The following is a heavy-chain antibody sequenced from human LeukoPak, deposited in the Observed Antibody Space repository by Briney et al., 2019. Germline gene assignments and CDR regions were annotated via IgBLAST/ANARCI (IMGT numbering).Heavy chain of an antibody. Sequence: SETLSLTCTVSGGSISSGSYYWSWIRQPAGKGLEWIGRIYTSGSTNYNPSLKSRVTISVDTSKNQFSLKLSSVTAADTAVYYCARVAAAATVGAFDIWGQGTMVTVSS. V-gene: IGHV4-61*02. CDR1: GGSISSGSYY. CDR3: ARVAAAATVGAFDI. J-gene: IGHJ3*02. D-gene: IGHD6-13*01. CDR2: IYTSGST.